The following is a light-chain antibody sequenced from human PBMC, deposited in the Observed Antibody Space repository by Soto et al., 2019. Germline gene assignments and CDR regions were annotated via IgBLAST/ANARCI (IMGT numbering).Light chain of an antibody. CDR1: HDIRNS. Sequence: IQMTQSPSSLYASIGDRVTITCHASHDIRNSLNWYQQTPGKPPKLLISDASNLEAGVPSRFSGSGFGTDFSFTIISLHPEDVATYFCQQYDNLPLTFGGGTKVDI. CDR2: DAS. J-gene: IGKJ4*01. CDR3: QQYDNLPLT. V-gene: IGKV1-33*01.